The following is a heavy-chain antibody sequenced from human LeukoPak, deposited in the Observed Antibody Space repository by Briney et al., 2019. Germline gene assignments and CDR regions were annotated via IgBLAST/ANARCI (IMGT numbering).Heavy chain of an antibody. V-gene: IGHV3-48*01. CDR1: GFTFSSYS. D-gene: IGHD3-16*02. CDR3: ANLYDYVWGSYRHDAFDI. CDR2: ISSSSSII. J-gene: IGHJ3*02. Sequence: PGGSLRLSCAASGFTFSSYSMNWVRQAPGKGLEWVSSISSSSSIIYYADSVKGRFTISRDNAKNSLYLQMNSLRAEDTAVYYCANLYDYVWGSYRHDAFDIWGQGTMVTVSS.